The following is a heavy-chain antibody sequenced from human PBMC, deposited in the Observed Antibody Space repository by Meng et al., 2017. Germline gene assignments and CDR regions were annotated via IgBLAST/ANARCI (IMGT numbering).Heavy chain of an antibody. V-gene: IGHV3-9*01. CDR2: INWNSGNI. CDR3: AKGIDYYGPYYFDY. Sequence: SLKISCAASGFTFDDYAMHWVRQAPGKGLEWVSGINWNSGNIGYADSVKGRFTISRDNAKNSLYLQMNSLRAEDTALYYCAKGIDYYGPYYFDYWGQGILVTVSS. J-gene: IGHJ4*02. D-gene: IGHD3-10*01. CDR1: GFTFDDYA.